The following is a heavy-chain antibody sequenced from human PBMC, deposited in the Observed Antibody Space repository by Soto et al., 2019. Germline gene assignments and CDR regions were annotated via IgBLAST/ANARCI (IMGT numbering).Heavy chain of an antibody. J-gene: IGHJ5*02. CDR1: GFTFSSYS. CDR3: ATEGGKYNWFDP. Sequence: EVQLVESGGGLVQPGGSLRLSCAASGFTFSSYSMSWVRQAPGKGLEWVSYISSSSSAIYYADSVKGRFTISRDNAKTSLYLQMNSLRAEDTAVYYCATEGGKYNWFDPWGQGTLVTVSS. D-gene: IGHD3-16*01. CDR2: ISSSSSAI. V-gene: IGHV3-48*01.